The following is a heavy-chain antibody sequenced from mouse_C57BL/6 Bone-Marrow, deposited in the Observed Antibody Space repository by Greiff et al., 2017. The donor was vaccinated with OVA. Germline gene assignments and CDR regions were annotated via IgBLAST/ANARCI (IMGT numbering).Heavy chain of an antibody. CDR3: AREGGYDGYYFDY. J-gene: IGHJ2*01. D-gene: IGHD2-2*01. CDR1: GYTFTSYW. V-gene: IGHV1-69*01. CDR2: IDPSDSST. Sequence: QVQLQQSGAELVMPGASVKLSCTASGYTFTSYWMHWVKQRPGQGLEWIGEIDPSDSSTNYTQKFKGKSTLTVDKSSSTAYMQLSSLTSEDSAVYYCAREGGYDGYYFDYWGQGTTLTVSS.